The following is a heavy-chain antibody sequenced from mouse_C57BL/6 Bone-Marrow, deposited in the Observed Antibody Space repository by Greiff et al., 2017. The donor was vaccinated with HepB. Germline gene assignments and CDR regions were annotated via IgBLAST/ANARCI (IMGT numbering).Heavy chain of an antibody. V-gene: IGHV7-3*01. J-gene: IGHJ2*01. CDR3: ARSDSHYFDY. CDR2: IRNKANGYTT. CDR1: GFTFTDYY. Sequence: DVKLVESGGGLVQPGGSLSLSCAASGFTFTDYYMSWVRQPPGKALEWLGFIRNKANGYTTEYSASVKGRFTISRDNSQSILYLQMNALRAEDSATYYCARSDSHYFDYWGQGTTLTVSS.